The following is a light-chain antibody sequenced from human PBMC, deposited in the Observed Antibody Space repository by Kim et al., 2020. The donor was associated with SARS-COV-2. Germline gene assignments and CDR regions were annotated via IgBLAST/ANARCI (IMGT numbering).Light chain of an antibody. CDR2: GAS. J-gene: IGKJ4*01. CDR1: QNVNSN. Sequence: EIVMTQSPATLSVSPGESATLSCRASQNVNSNVAWYQQKPGQAPRLLIYGASPRATGVPGRFSGSGAGTEFTLMIDSLQSEDFAIYYCQQYNKWPLTFGGGTKVDIK. CDR3: QQYNKWPLT. V-gene: IGKV3-15*01.